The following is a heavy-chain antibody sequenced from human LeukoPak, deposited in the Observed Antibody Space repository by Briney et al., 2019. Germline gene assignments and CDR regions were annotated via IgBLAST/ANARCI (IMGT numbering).Heavy chain of an antibody. V-gene: IGHV1-2*02. CDR1: GYTFTGYY. J-gene: IGHJ4*02. CDR2: INPNSGGT. CDR3: ARGRSHYGRDAYSLDY. D-gene: IGHD5-24*01. Sequence: GASVKVSCKASGYTFTGYYMHWVRQAPGQGLEWMGWINPNSGGTNYAQKFQGRVTMTTDTSTTTAYMELRSLISDDTAVYYCARGRSHYGRDAYSLDYWGQGTLVTVSS.